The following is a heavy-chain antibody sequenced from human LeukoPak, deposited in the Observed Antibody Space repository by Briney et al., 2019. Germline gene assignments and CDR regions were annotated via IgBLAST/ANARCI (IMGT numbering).Heavy chain of an antibody. D-gene: IGHD6-13*01. Sequence: EASVKVSCKASGYTFTSYDINWVRQATGQGLEWMGWMNPNSGNTGYAQKFQGRVSMTSNTSISTAYMELSSLRSEDTAVYYCARGSSSWYFPHFDYWGQGTLVTVSS. CDR1: GYTFTSYD. J-gene: IGHJ4*02. V-gene: IGHV1-8*01. CDR3: ARGSSSWYFPHFDY. CDR2: MNPNSGNT.